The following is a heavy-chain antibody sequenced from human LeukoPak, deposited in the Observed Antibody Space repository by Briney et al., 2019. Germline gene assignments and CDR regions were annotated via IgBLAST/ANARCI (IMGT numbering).Heavy chain of an antibody. CDR1: GFTFSSYS. V-gene: IGHV3-21*04. D-gene: IGHD5-12*01. CDR3: ARVVWIVATIMSGGGIDP. J-gene: IGHJ5*02. CDR2: ISSSSSYI. Sequence: PGGSLRLSCAASGFTFSSYSMNWVRQAPGKGLEGVSSISSSSSYIYYADSVKGRFTISRDNAKNSLYLQMNSLRAEDTAVYYCARVVWIVATIMSGGGIDPWGQGTLVTVSS.